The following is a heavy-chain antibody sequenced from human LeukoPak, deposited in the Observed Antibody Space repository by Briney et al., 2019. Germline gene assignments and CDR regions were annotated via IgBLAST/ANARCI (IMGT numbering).Heavy chain of an antibody. V-gene: IGHV3-23*01. Sequence: GSLRLSCAASGFTFTSYAMSWVRQAPGKGLEWVSAISGSGGSSHYADSVKGRFTLSRDNSKSTLYLQMNSLRAEDTAVYYCAREYGSGSYYYDYWGQGTLVTASS. CDR3: AREYGSGSYYYDY. CDR2: ISGSGGSS. CDR1: GFTFTSYA. J-gene: IGHJ4*02. D-gene: IGHD3-10*01.